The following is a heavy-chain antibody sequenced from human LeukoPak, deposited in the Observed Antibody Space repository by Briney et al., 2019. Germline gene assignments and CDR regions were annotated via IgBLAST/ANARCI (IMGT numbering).Heavy chain of an antibody. CDR3: ARSPRYCSGGSCYSEDAFDI. D-gene: IGHD2-15*01. J-gene: IGHJ3*02. Sequence: PQTLSLTCAVSGGSTSSGGYSWSWIRQPPGKGLEWIGYIYHSGSTYYNPSLKSRVTISVDRSKNQFSLKLSSVTAADTAVYYCARSPRYCSGGSCYSEDAFDIWGQGTMVTVSS. CDR1: GGSTSSGGYS. CDR2: IYHSGST. V-gene: IGHV4-30-2*01.